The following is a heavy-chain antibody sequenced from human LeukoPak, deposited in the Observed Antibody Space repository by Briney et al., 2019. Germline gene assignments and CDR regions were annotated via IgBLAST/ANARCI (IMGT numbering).Heavy chain of an antibody. D-gene: IGHD5-18*01. J-gene: IGHJ6*03. CDR1: GFTFSSYE. CDR3: AKGGGYRYGEPTYFYMDV. CDR2: ISYDGSRK. V-gene: IGHV3-30*18. Sequence: GGSLRLSCAASGFTFSSYEMNWVRQAPGKGLEWVAVISYDGSRKYYAGSVNGRFTVSRDNSKNTLSLQMTSLRAEDTALYYCAKGGGYRYGEPTYFYMDVWGKGTTVTVSS.